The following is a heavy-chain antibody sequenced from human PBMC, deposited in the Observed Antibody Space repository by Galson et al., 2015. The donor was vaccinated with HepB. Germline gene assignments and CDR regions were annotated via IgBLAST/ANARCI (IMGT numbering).Heavy chain of an antibody. Sequence: SLRLSCAASGFTLSSYAMHWVRQAPGKGLEWVAVISYDGSNKYYADSVKGRFTISRDNSKNTLYLQMNSLRAEDTAVYYCARGLPLDYWGQGTLVTVSS. CDR3: ARGLPLDY. J-gene: IGHJ4*02. CDR2: ISYDGSNK. V-gene: IGHV3-30*04. CDR1: GFTLSSYA.